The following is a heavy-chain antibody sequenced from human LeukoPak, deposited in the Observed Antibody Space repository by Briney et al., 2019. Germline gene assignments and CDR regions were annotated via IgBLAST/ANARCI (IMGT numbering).Heavy chain of an antibody. V-gene: IGHV4-39*01. Sequence: PSETLSLTCTVSGDSISSSSYYWGWIRQPPGKGLECIGNIYYSGSTYYNPSLKSRVTISVDTSKNQFSLKLSSVTAADTAVYYCARAPYYDFWSGYYGGNWFDPWGQGTLVTVSS. CDR3: ARAPYYDFWSGYYGGNWFDP. D-gene: IGHD3-3*01. CDR1: GDSISSSSYY. CDR2: IYYSGST. J-gene: IGHJ5*02.